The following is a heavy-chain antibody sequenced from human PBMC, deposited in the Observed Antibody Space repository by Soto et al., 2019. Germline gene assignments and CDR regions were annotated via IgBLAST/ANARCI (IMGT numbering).Heavy chain of an antibody. CDR3: AKAARIEKGYCSSTSCYTWGLGGMDV. V-gene: IGHV3-23*01. J-gene: IGHJ6*02. CDR1: GFTFSSYA. Sequence: GGSLRLSCAASGFTFSSYAMSWVRQAPGKGLEWVSAISGSGGSTYYADSVKGRFTISRDNSKNTLYLQMNSLRAEDTAVYYCAKAARIEKGYCSSTSCYTWGLGGMDVWGQGTTLTVSS. CDR2: ISGSGGST. D-gene: IGHD2-2*02.